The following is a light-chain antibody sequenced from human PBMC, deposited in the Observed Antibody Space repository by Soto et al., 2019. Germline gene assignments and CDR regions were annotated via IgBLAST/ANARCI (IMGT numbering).Light chain of an antibody. CDR2: WAS. CDR1: QSVFYSPNNKNC. CDR3: QQYYSTPPWT. Sequence: DIVMTQSPESLAVSLGERATINCKSSQSVFYSPNNKNCLAWYQQKLGQPPKLLIYWASTRESGVPDRFSGSGSGTDFTLIISNLQAEDVAVYYCQQYYSTPPWTFGQGTKVEIK. J-gene: IGKJ1*01. V-gene: IGKV4-1*01.